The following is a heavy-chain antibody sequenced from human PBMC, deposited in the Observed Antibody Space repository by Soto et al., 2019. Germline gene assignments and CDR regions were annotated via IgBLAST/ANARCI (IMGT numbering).Heavy chain of an antibody. V-gene: IGHV1-18*01. CDR1: GYTFNGYG. CDR3: ARDSYYGAIDY. D-gene: IGHD4-17*01. CDR2: IRVNSGNT. Sequence: ASVKVSCEASGYTFNGYGISWVRQAPGQGLEWMGRIRVNSGNTNYAQKLQGRATMTTDTSTSTAYMELRSLRSDDTAVYYCARDSYYGAIDYWGQGTLVTVSS. J-gene: IGHJ4*02.